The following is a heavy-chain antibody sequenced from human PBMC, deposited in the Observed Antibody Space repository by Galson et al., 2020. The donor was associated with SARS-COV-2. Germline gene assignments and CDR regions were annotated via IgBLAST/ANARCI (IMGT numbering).Heavy chain of an antibody. CDR1: GDSIRGYY. J-gene: IGHJ6*02. CDR2: IYYTGST. V-gene: IGHV4-59*08. CDR3: ARDTPNYGMDV. Sequence: SETLSLTCNVSGDSIRGYYWSWIRKPPGPGLEWIGNIYYTGSTKYNPSRKSRVTISVDTSKNQFSLRLSSVTAADTAVYYCARDTPNYGMDVWGQGTTGTVSS.